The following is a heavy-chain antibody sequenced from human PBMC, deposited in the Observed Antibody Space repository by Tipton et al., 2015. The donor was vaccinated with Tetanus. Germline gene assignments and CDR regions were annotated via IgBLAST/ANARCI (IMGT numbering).Heavy chain of an antibody. V-gene: IGHV5-51*01. CDR2: VDPRDSGA. J-gene: IGHJ2*01. Sequence: QLVQSGAGVRKPGESLKISCQGSGYNFSYYSIGWVRHMPGKGLEWMGFVDPRDSGATYGPSFQGQVTISTDKSISTAYVQWTSLRASDTAIYYCARRRSAVLGGSYHWYFDLWGRGALVTVSS. CDR1: GYNFSYYS. D-gene: IGHD2-15*01. CDR3: ARRRSAVLGGSYHWYFDL.